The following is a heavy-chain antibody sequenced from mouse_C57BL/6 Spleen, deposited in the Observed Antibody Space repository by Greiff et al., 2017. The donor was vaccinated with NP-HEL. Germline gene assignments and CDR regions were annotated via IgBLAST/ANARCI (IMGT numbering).Heavy chain of an antibody. Sequence: QVQLQQSGAELVRPGTSVKVSCKASGYAFTNYLIEWVKQRPGQGLEWIGVINPGSGGTNYNEKFKGKATLTADKSSSTAYMQLSSLTSEDSAVYFCARCGEYDGENAMDYWGQGTSVTVSS. CDR3: ARCGEYDGENAMDY. J-gene: IGHJ4*01. V-gene: IGHV1-54*01. CDR1: GYAFTNYL. CDR2: INPGSGGT. D-gene: IGHD2-13*01.